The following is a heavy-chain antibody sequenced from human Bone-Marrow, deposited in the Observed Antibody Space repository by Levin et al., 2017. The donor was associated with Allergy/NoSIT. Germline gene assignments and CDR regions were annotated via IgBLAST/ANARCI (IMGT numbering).Heavy chain of an antibody. V-gene: IGHV4-34*01. CDR3: ASTMIDAFDI. CDR2: INHSGST. Sequence: SQTLSLTCAVYGGSFRGYYWSWIRQPPGKGLEWIGEINHSGSTNYNPSLKSRVTISVDTSKNQFSLKLSSVTAADTAVYYCASTMIDAFDIWGQGTMVTVSS. D-gene: IGHD3-22*01. J-gene: IGHJ3*02. CDR1: GGSFRGYY.